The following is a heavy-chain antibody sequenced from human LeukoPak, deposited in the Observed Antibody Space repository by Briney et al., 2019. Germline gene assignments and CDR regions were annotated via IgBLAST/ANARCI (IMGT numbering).Heavy chain of an antibody. Sequence: ASVKVSCKASGYTFTGYYMHWVRQAPGQGPEWMGIINPSGGSTSYAQKFQGRVTMTRDTSTSTVYMELSSLRSEDTAVYYCARDSGMVRGTVDYWGQGTLVTVSS. CDR2: INPSGGST. CDR3: ARDSGMVRGTVDY. V-gene: IGHV1-46*01. CDR1: GYTFTGYY. J-gene: IGHJ4*02. D-gene: IGHD3-10*01.